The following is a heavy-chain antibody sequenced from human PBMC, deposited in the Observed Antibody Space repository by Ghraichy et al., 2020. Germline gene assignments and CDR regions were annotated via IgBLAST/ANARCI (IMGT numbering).Heavy chain of an antibody. Sequence: VGSLRLSCAASGFTFRIYWMSWVRQAPGKGLEWVANIKQDGSEKYYVDSVKGRFTISRDNAKNSLYLQMNSLRAEDTAVYYCAREGGVPRQEDYYGMDVWGQGKTVTVYS. CDR1: GFTFRIYW. CDR2: IKQDGSEK. D-gene: IGHD2-2*01. J-gene: IGHJ6*02. CDR3: AREGGVPRQEDYYGMDV. V-gene: IGHV3-7*01.